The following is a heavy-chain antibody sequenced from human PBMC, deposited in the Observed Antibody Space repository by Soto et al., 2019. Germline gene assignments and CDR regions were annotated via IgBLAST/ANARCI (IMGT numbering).Heavy chain of an antibody. CDR1: GGRGASNSAA. V-gene: IGHV6-1*01. CDR3: ARTLSSSAENWFDP. D-gene: IGHD6-6*01. CDR2: TYYRSKWYN. J-gene: IGHJ5*02. Sequence: QLLRVPYAVAGGRGASNSAAWNWIRKSPSRGLEWLGRTYYRSKWYNDYAVSVKSRITINPDTSKNQFSLQLNSVTPEDTAVYFCARTLSSSAENWFDPWGQGTLVTVSS.